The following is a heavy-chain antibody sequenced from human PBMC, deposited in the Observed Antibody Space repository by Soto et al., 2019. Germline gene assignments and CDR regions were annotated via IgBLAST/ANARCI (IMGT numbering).Heavy chain of an antibody. Sequence: QLQLQESGPGLVKPSETLSLTCTVSGGSISSSSYYWGWIRQPPGKGLEWIGSIYYSGSTYYNPSLKSRVTISVDTSKNQFSLKLSSVTAADTAVYYCARRQGSGYLDYWGQGTLVTVSS. D-gene: IGHD6-19*01. CDR2: IYYSGST. CDR3: ARRQGSGYLDY. CDR1: GGSISSSSYY. J-gene: IGHJ4*02. V-gene: IGHV4-39*01.